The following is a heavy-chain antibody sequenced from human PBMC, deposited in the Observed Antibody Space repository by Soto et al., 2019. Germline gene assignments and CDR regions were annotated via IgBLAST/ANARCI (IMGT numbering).Heavy chain of an antibody. Sequence: QVQLVQSGAEVKKTGSSVKVSCKASGGSFSSYTIIWVRQAPGQGLEWMGRIVPMVGRTIYAQKFQGRVAISADKSTTTAYMDLSNLASEDTAMYYCALDSGSDVFDIWGQGTLVTVSS. CDR1: GGSFSSYT. J-gene: IGHJ3*02. CDR2: IVPMVGRT. D-gene: IGHD3-10*01. CDR3: ALDSGSDVFDI. V-gene: IGHV1-69*02.